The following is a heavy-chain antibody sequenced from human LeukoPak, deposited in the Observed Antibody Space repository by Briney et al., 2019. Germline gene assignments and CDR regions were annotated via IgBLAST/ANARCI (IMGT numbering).Heavy chain of an antibody. J-gene: IGHJ4*02. D-gene: IGHD3-9*01. V-gene: IGHV1-2*02. CDR2: INPNSGGT. CDR3: ARGHYDILTGYYSFDY. Sequence: ALVKVSCKASGYTFTGYYMHWVRQAPGQGLEWMGWINPNSGGTNYAQKFQGRVTMTRDTSISTAYMELSRLRSDDTAVYYCARGHYDILTGYYSFDYWGQGTLVTVSS. CDR1: GYTFTGYY.